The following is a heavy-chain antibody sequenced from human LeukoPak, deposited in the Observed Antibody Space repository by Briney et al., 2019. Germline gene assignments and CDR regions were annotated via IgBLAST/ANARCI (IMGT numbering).Heavy chain of an antibody. CDR2: ISSSGSTI. V-gene: IGHV3-48*03. CDR1: GFTFSSYE. CDR3: ARVWAWGSGNYFDN. D-gene: IGHD7-27*01. J-gene: IGHJ4*02. Sequence: TGGSLRLSCAASGFTFSSYEMNWVRQAPGKGLEWVSYISSSGSTIYYADSVKGRFAISRDNAKNSLYLQMNSLRAEDTAVYYCARVWAWGSGNYFDNWGRGTLVTVSS.